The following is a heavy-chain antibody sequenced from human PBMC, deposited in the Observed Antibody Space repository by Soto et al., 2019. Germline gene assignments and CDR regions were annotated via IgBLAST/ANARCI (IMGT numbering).Heavy chain of an antibody. CDR1: GYTFTDYA. V-gene: IGHV1-3*01. CDR3: ARAVAVPADFDY. J-gene: IGHJ4*02. Sequence: ASVKVSCKASGYTFTDYAMLWVRQAPGQSLEWMGWINAGNGNTKYSQRFQGRVTITRDTSASTAYMELSSLRSEDTAVYYCARAVAVPADFDYWGQGTLVTVSS. D-gene: IGHD5-12*01. CDR2: INAGNGNT.